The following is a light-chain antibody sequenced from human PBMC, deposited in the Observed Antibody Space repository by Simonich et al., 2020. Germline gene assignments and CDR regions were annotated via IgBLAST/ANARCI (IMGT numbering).Light chain of an antibody. CDR3: SSYTSSSTLV. V-gene: IGLV2-14*01. CDR2: DVS. Sequence: QSALTQPASVSGSPGQSLTISCTGTSSDVGDYNYVSLYQQNPGKAPNLMFYDVSKGPSGVSNRSSGSQSGNTAPLTISGLQAEDESDYYCSSYTSSSTLVFGGGTKLTVL. J-gene: IGLJ3*02. CDR1: SSDVGDYNY.